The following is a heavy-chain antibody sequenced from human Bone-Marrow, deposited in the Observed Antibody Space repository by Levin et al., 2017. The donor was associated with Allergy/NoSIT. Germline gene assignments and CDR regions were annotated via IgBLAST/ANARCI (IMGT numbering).Heavy chain of an antibody. CDR3: ARSWGFSDGMGGDWFDT. J-gene: IGHJ5*02. D-gene: IGHD2-15*01. Sequence: SETLSLTCSVSGGSITSSSYWWGWIRQSPGEGLAWIGTASSDGTTYYNPSLKSRVTISLDTSKNQFPLSLSPMTAAATAIYYSARSWGFSDGMGGDWFDTWGQGTLVTVSA. CDR1: GGSITSSSYW. CDR2: ASSDGTT. V-gene: IGHV4-39*06.